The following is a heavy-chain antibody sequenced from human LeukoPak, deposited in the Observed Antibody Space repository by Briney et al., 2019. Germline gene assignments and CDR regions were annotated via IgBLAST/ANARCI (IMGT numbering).Heavy chain of an antibody. J-gene: IGHJ4*02. V-gene: IGHV3-49*03. Sequence: SLRLSCTAFGFTFGDDGWSWFRQAPGKGLEWICLIRKKAYGETKEYAASVRGRFTISRDDANRIAYLQINSLKTEDTALYYCVRGMHDYGDANYYFDQWGQGTLVTVSS. CDR3: VRGMHDYGDANYYFDQ. CDR1: GFTFGDDG. D-gene: IGHD4-17*01. CDR2: IRKKAYGETK.